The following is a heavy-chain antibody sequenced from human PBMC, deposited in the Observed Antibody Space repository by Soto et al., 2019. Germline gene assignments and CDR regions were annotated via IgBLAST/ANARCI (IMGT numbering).Heavy chain of an antibody. CDR1: GGTFSSYT. CDR3: ARDLLAARSYYYDYMDV. V-gene: IGHV1-69*08. Sequence: QVQLVQSGAEVKKPGSSVKVSCKASGGTFSSYTISWVRQAPGQGLEWMGRIIPILGIANYAQKFQGRVTITADKSTSTAYMELSSLRSEDTAVYYCARDLLAARSYYYDYMDVWGKGTTVTVSS. D-gene: IGHD6-6*01. CDR2: IIPILGIA. J-gene: IGHJ6*03.